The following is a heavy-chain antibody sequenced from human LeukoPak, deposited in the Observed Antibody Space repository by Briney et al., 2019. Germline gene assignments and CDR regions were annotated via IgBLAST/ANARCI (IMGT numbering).Heavy chain of an antibody. D-gene: IGHD3-3*01. CDR2: ISGSGGST. Sequence: GGSLRLSCAASGFTFSSYAMSWFRQAPGKGLEWVSAISGSGGSTYYADSVKGRFTISRDNSKNTLYLQMNSLRAEDTAVYYCAKSYDFWSGYPSDAFDIWGQGTMVTVSS. J-gene: IGHJ3*02. CDR1: GFTFSSYA. CDR3: AKSYDFWSGYPSDAFDI. V-gene: IGHV3-23*01.